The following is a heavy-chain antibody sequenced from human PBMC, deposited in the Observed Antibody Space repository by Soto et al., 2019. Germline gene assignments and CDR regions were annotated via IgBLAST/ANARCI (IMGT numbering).Heavy chain of an antibody. D-gene: IGHD3-10*01. Sequence: PGGSLRLSCAASGFTFSSYAMSWARQAPGKGLEWGSAISGSGGSTYYADSVKGRFTISRDNSKNTLYLQMNSLRAEDTAVYYCAKDGRVTMVRGVPGYYGMDVWCQGTIVNVSS. V-gene: IGHV3-23*01. J-gene: IGHJ6*02. CDR1: GFTFSSYA. CDR3: AKDGRVTMVRGVPGYYGMDV. CDR2: ISGSGGST.